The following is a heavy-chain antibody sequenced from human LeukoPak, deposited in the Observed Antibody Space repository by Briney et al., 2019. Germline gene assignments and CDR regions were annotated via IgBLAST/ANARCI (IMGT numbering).Heavy chain of an antibody. CDR3: VRGYHISINNWFDY. CDR2: LSAASTP. D-gene: IGHD3-3*01. CDR1: GDSVIYSY. J-gene: IGHJ4*02. Sequence: SETLSLTCTVSGDSVIYSYWSWIRQPAGKGLELIGRLSAASTPDYNPSLKSRLTMSVDTSKNQFSLRLSSVAAADTAVYYCVRGYHISINNWFDYWGQGALVTVSS. V-gene: IGHV4-4*07.